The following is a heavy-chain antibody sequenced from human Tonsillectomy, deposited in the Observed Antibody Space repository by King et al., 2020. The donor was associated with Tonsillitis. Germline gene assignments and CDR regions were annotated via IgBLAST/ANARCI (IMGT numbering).Heavy chain of an antibody. CDR2: ISSDGSNK. CDR3: AKPIGTIISCNWFDP. J-gene: IGHJ5*02. CDR1: GFAFSNYA. D-gene: IGHD2-8*01. Sequence: VQLVESGGDEVQPGRSLRLSCAASGFAFSNYAMDWVRQAPGKGLEWVALISSDGSNKYYADSVKGRFTISRDNSKNTMYLQMNSLRPEDTAVYYCAKPIGTIISCNWFDPWGQGTLVTVSS. V-gene: IGHV3-30*18.